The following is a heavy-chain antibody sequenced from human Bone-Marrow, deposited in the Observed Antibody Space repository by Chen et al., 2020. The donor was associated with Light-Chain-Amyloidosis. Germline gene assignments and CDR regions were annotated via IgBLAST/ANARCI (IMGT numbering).Heavy chain of an antibody. CDR1: GVSTITSREYY. CDR3: ATEGRDPGYSYGYLNY. Sequence: QLQESGPGLLEPSKTLSLTCTVSGVSTITSREYYWGWMRQTPGKGLEWIGSIFYGDITYYKPNLKSRVTLSVDPSNSRISLRLKSVTAGDTAMYYCATEGRDPGYSYGYLNYWGQGTLVTVSS. J-gene: IGHJ4*02. D-gene: IGHD5-18*01. V-gene: IGHV4-39*07. CDR2: IFYGDIT.